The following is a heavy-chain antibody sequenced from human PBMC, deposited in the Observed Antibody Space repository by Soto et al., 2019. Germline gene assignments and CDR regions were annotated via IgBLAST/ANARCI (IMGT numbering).Heavy chain of an antibody. CDR2: ISGSGGST. J-gene: IGHJ6*02. CDR1: GFTFSSYA. CDR3: ASTGYSSFNYYYYGMDV. Sequence: GGSLRLSCAASGFTFSSYAMGWVRQAPGKGLEWVSAISGSGGSTYYADSVKGRFTISRDNSKNTLYLQMNSLRAEDTAVYYCASTGYSSFNYYYYGMDVWGQGTTVTVSS. V-gene: IGHV3-23*01. D-gene: IGHD6-13*01.